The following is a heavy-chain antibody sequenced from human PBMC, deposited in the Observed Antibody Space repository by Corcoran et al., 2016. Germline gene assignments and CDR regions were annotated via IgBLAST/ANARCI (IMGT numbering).Heavy chain of an antibody. J-gene: IGHJ2*01. CDR1: GYTFTSYY. CDR3: ATVPRSEYGISTSCMNWYVDL. D-gene: IGHD2-2*01. CDR2: INPSGGST. V-gene: IGHV1-46*01. Sequence: QVQLVQSGAEVKKPGASVKVSCKASGYTFTSYYMHWVRQAPGQGLEWMGIINPSGGSTSYEQKFQGRVTMTRDTSTRTVYMELSSLRSEDTAVYYWATVPRSEYGISTSCMNWYVDLWGRGTLVTVSS.